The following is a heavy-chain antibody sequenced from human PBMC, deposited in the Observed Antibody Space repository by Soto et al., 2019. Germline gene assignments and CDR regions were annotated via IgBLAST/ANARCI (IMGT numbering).Heavy chain of an antibody. J-gene: IGHJ4*02. CDR3: ARDHAGQLWLLPGDY. CDR2: ISYDGSNK. D-gene: IGHD5-18*01. CDR1: GFTFSSYA. Sequence: PGGSLRLSCAASGFTFSSYAMHWVRQAPGKGLEWVAVISYDGSNKYYADSVKGRFIISRDNSKNTLYLQMNSLRAEDTAVYYCARDHAGQLWLLPGDYWGQGTLVTVSS. V-gene: IGHV3-30-3*01.